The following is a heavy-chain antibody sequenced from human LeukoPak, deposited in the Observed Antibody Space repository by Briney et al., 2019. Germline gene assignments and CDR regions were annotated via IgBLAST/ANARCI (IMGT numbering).Heavy chain of an antibody. J-gene: IGHJ5*02. V-gene: IGHV1-8*01. D-gene: IGHD2-2*01. CDR2: MNPNSGNT. Sequence: SVKVSCKASGYTFTNYDINWVRQATGQGLEWMGWMNPNSGNTGYAQKFQGRVTMTRNTSISTAYMELSSLRSEDTAVYYCARGPYCSSFSCPYWFDPWGQGTPVTVSS. CDR3: ARGPYCSSFSCPYWFDP. CDR1: GYTFTNYD.